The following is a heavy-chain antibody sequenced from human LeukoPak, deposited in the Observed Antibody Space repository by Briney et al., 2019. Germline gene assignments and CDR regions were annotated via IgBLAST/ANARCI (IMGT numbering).Heavy chain of an antibody. CDR2: IYYSVST. Sequence: PSETLSLTCTVSSASLSSSSYYWGWIRQPPGKGLEWIGSIYYSVSTYYNPSLKSRVTISVDTSKNKFSLKLSSVTAAGTAVYYCASSVAMVPDYWGQGTLVTVSS. CDR1: SASLSSSSYY. CDR3: ASSVAMVPDY. J-gene: IGHJ4*02. V-gene: IGHV4-39*01. D-gene: IGHD3-10*01.